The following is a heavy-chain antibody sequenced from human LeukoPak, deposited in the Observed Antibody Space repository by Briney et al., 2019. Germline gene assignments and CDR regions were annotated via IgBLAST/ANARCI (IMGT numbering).Heavy chain of an antibody. CDR1: GAAFNDYY. CDR3: ARRGIWIQWNFEY. Sequence: SETLSLTCAVEGAAFNDYYWSWVRQSPEKGLEWIAEINQGGSTIYNPSLKNRVTMSIDTTRKHISLQLASLTAADTAVYFCARRGIWIQWNFEYWGQGVLVTVSS. D-gene: IGHD5-12*01. CDR2: INQGGST. V-gene: IGHV4-34*01. J-gene: IGHJ4*02.